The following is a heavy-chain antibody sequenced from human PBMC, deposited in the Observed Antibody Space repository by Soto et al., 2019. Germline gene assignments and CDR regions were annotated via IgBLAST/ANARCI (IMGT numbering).Heavy chain of an antibody. D-gene: IGHD2-15*01. Sequence: PGGSLRLSCAASGFTFSSSWMNWVRQAPGKGLEWVANINQDGSKKNYVDSVQGRFITSRDNAKNSLYLQLSSLRVEDTAVYYCARDSAPSWRCTGDSCYYDAFDIWGQGAMVTVSS. CDR1: GFTFSSSW. V-gene: IGHV3-7*04. J-gene: IGHJ3*02. CDR2: INQDGSKK. CDR3: ARDSAPSWRCTGDSCYYDAFDI.